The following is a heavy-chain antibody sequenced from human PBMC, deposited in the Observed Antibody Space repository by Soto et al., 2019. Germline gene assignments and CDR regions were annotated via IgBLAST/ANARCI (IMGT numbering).Heavy chain of an antibody. CDR1: GGSISSGDYY. Sequence: PSETLSLTCTVSGGSISSGDYYWSWIRQPPGKGLEWIGYIYYSGSTYYNPSLKSRVTISVDTSKNQFSLKLSSVTAADTAVYYCASNSYRYTFDDYWGQGTLVTVSS. D-gene: IGHD5-18*01. CDR3: ASNSYRYTFDDY. V-gene: IGHV4-30-4*01. CDR2: IYYSGST. J-gene: IGHJ4*02.